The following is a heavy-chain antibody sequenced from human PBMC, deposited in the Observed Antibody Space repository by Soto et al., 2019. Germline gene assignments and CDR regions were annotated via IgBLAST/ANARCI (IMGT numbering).Heavy chain of an antibody. V-gene: IGHV3-30*03. CDR1: GFSLSNYG. D-gene: IGHD6-19*01. CDR3: AGGWYFFDY. Sequence: QVQLVESGGGVVQPGRSLRLSCAASGFSLSNYGMHWARQAPGKGLEWVAGISFAGSNQYHADSVKGRFTISRDNSKTTLYLQMNSLRTEDTAVYYCAGGWYFFDYCGQGTLGNVSS. J-gene: IGHJ4*02. CDR2: ISFAGSNQ.